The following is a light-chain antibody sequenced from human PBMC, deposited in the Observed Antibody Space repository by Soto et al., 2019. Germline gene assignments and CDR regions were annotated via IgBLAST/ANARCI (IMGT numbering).Light chain of an antibody. CDR2: EVS. J-gene: IGLJ1*01. V-gene: IGLV2-8*01. CDR3: SAYAGSNNFV. Sequence: QSALTQPPSASGSPGQSVTISCTGTSSDVGAYNYVSWYQQHLGKAPKLIIYEVSQRPSGVPDRFSGSKSGNTASLTVSGLQTEDEADYYCSAYAGSNNFVFGSGTKV. CDR1: SSDVGAYNY.